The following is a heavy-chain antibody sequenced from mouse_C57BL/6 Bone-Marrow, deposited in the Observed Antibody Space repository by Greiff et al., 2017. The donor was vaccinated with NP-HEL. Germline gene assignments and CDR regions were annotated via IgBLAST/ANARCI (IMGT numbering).Heavy chain of an antibody. V-gene: IGHV1-52*01. CDR1: GYTFTSYW. CDR3: GLGSFAY. Sequence: QVHVKQPGAELVRPGSSVKLSCKASGYTFTSYWMHWVKQRPIQGLEWIGNIDPSDSETHYNQKFKDKATLTVDKSSSTAYMQLSSLASEDSAVYYCGLGSFAYWGQGTLVTVSA. D-gene: IGHD4-1*01. CDR2: IDPSDSET. J-gene: IGHJ3*01.